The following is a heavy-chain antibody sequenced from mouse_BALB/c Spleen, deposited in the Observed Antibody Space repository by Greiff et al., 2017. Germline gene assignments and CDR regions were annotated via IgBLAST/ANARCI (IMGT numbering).Heavy chain of an antibody. CDR2: IYPGSGNT. CDR1: GYTFTGYY. Sequence: LQESGPELVKPGGSVKISCKASGYTFTGYYIYWVQQKPGQGLEWIGWIYPGSGNTKYNEKFKGKATFTVDTSSSTAYMQLSSLTSEDTAVYFCARGLRQGVDYWGQGTTLTVSS. CDR3: ARGLRQGVDY. V-gene: IGHV1-84*02. D-gene: IGHD2-2*01. J-gene: IGHJ2*01.